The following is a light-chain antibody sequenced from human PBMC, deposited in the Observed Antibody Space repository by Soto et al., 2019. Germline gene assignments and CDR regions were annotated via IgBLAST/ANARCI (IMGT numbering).Light chain of an antibody. CDR1: QSVSSN. J-gene: IGKJ4*01. CDR2: GAS. V-gene: IGKV3-15*01. Sequence: EIVMTQSPATLSVSPGERVTLSCRASQSVSSNLAWYQQKPGQAPRLLIYGASTRATGLPARFSGRGSGTEFTLTISSLQSEDFAVYFCQQYNNWPPLTFGGGTKVDIK. CDR3: QQYNNWPPLT.